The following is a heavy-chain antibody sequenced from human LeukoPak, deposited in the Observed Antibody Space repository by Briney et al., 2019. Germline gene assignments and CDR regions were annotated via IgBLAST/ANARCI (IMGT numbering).Heavy chain of an antibody. CDR2: ISHSGSA. J-gene: IGHJ5*02. V-gene: IGHV4-34*01. CDR3: ARGAPLLGSARGVAVRFDP. Sequence: KSSETLSLTCAVYGGSFSGYCWSWIRQPPGKGLEWIGEISHSGSANYNPSLKSRVTISVDTSKNQFSLNLSSVTAADTAVYYCARGAPLLGSARGVAVRFDPWGQGTLVTVSS. CDR1: GGSFSGYC. D-gene: IGHD3-10*01.